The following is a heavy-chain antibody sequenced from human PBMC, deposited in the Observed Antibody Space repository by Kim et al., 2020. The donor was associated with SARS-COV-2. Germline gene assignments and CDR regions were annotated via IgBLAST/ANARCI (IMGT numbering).Heavy chain of an antibody. CDR2: ISAYNGNT. CDR1: GYTFTSYG. V-gene: IGHV1-18*01. Sequence: ASVKVSCKASGYTFTSYGISWVRQAPGQGLEWMGWISAYNGNTNYAQKLQGRVTMTTDTSTSTAYMELRSLRSDDTAVYYCARTSGTPGVWYFDYWGQGTLVTVSS. D-gene: IGHD1-26*01. CDR3: ARTSGTPGVWYFDY. J-gene: IGHJ4*02.